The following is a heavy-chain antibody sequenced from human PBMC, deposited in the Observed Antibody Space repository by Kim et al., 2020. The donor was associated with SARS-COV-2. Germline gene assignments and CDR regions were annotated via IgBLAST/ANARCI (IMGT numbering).Heavy chain of an antibody. Sequence: GSTYYADSVKGRLTISRDNSKSTLYLQMNSLRAEDTAVYYCARGLAGPLDYWGQGTLVTVSS. D-gene: IGHD6-13*01. J-gene: IGHJ4*02. CDR2: GST. V-gene: IGHV3-53*01. CDR3: ARGLAGPLDY.